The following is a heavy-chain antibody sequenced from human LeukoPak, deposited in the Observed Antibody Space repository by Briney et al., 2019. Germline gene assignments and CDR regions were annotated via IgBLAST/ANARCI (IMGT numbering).Heavy chain of an antibody. CDR3: ARYCEMATINDAFDI. J-gene: IGHJ3*02. CDR1: GGSISSSSYY. CDR2: IYYSGST. D-gene: IGHD5-24*01. V-gene: IGHV4-39*01. Sequence: PSETLSLTCTVSGGSISSSSYYWGWIRQPPGKGLEWIGSIYYSGSTYYNPSLKSRVTISVDTSKNQFSLKLSSVSAADTAVYYCARYCEMATINDAFDIWGQGTMVTVSS.